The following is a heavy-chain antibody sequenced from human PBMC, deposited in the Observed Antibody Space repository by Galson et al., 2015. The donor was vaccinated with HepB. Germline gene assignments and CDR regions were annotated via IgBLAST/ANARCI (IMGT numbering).Heavy chain of an antibody. Sequence: SLRLSCAASGFTFSNAWMSWVRQAPGQGLEWVGRIKSKTGGGTTDYAAPVKGRFTISRADSTNTLYLQMNSLKTEDTAVYYCTIPDYGDYGAFFDYWGQGTLVTVSS. CDR2: IKSKTGGGTT. J-gene: IGHJ4*02. D-gene: IGHD4-17*01. CDR1: GFTFSNAW. CDR3: TIPDYGDYGAFFDY. V-gene: IGHV3-15*01.